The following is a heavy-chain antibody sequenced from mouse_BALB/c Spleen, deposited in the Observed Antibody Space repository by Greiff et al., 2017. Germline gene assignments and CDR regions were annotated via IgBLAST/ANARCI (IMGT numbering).Heavy chain of an antibody. V-gene: IGHV2-6-7*01. Sequence: QVQLKESGPGLVAPSQSLSITCTASGFSLTGYGVNWVRQPPGKGLEWLGMIWGDGSTDYNSALKSRLSISKDNSKSQVCLKMNSLQTDDTARYYCARVDYDPYYYAMDYWGQGTSVTVSS. D-gene: IGHD2-4*01. CDR1: GFSLTGYG. J-gene: IGHJ4*01. CDR3: ARVDYDPYYYAMDY. CDR2: IWGDGST.